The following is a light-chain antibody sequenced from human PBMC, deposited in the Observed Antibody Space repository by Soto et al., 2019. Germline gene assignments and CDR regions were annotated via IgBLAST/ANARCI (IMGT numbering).Light chain of an antibody. CDR1: QSFSGT. CDR3: QQYDTYSRT. J-gene: IGKJ1*01. Sequence: DIQITQSPSTLSASLGDRVTITCRASQSFSGTLAWYQQRPGKAPKLLIFDASSLERGVPSRFSGSGSGTEFTLTISSXQPDDFATYNCQQYDTYSRTFGQGTKVDIK. CDR2: DAS. V-gene: IGKV1-5*01.